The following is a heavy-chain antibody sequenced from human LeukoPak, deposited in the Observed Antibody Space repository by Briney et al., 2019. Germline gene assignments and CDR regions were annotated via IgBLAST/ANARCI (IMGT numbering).Heavy chain of an antibody. J-gene: IGHJ4*02. CDR1: GFTFSSSA. CDR3: AKQLGYCSDGSCYFPY. D-gene: IGHD2-15*01. V-gene: IGHV3-23*01. CDR2: ISNNGGYT. Sequence: GVSLRLSCAASGFTFSSSAMSWVRQAPGKGLEWVSAISNNGGYTYYADSVQGRFTISRDNSKSTLCLQMNSLRAEDTAVYYCAKQLGYCSDGSCYFPYWGQGTLSPSPQ.